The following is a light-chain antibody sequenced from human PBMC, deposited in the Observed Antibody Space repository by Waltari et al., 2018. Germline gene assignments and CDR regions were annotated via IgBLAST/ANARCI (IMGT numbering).Light chain of an antibody. V-gene: IGKV1-39*01. CDR3: QQYNNWPPGYT. CDR1: QRISNF. J-gene: IGKJ2*01. Sequence: DIQMTQSPSSLSASVGDRVTITCRASQRISNFLNWYQQKPGKAPKLLIYAASSLQSGVPSRFSASGSGTEFTLTISSLQPEDFAVYYCQQYNNWPPGYTFGQGTKLEIK. CDR2: AAS.